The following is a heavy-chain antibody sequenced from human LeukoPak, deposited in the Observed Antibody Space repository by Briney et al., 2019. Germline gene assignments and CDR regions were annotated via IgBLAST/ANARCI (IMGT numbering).Heavy chain of an antibody. Sequence: GGSLRLSCAASGFNLRGFAIHWVRQAPGKGLEYVSATSGDGGTTFCASSLQGRCTISRDNSNQMVYLQLGGLKIEDMGLYYWARGDTRLGGAFDVWGQGTMVTVSP. D-gene: IGHD3-16*01. CDR3: ARGDTRLGGAFDV. J-gene: IGHJ3*01. CDR1: GFNLRGFA. V-gene: IGHV3-64*01. CDR2: TSGDGGTT.